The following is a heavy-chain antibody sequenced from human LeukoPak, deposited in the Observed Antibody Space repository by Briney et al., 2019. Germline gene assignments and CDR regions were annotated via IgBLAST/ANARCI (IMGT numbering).Heavy chain of an antibody. V-gene: IGHV3-48*03. J-gene: IGHJ3*02. D-gene: IGHD3-22*01. CDR1: GFTFSSYE. CDR2: ISSSGSTI. CDR3: ANDGAYYDSSTDAFDI. Sequence: PGGSLRLSCAASGFTFSSYEMNWVRQAPGKGLEWVSYISSSGSTIYYADSVKGRFTISRDNAKNSLYLQMNSLRAEDTAVYYRANDGAYYDSSTDAFDIWGQGTMVTVSS.